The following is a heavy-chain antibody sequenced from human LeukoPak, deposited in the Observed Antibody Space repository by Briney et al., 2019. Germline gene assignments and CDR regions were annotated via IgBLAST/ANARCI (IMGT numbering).Heavy chain of an antibody. D-gene: IGHD3-3*01. Sequence: GGSLRLSCAASGFTFSSYWMHWVRQAPGKGLVWVSRINSDGSSTSYVDSVKGRFTISRDNAKNTLYLQMNSLRAEDTAVYYCARAPEYDFWSGYYPRDAFDIWGQGTMVTVSS. V-gene: IGHV3-74*01. J-gene: IGHJ3*02. CDR2: INSDGSST. CDR1: GFTFSSYW. CDR3: ARAPEYDFWSGYYPRDAFDI.